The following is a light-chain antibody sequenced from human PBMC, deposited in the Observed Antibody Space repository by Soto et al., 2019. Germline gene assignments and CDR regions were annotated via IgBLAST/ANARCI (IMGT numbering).Light chain of an antibody. CDR3: QQYNNWPIT. Sequence: ILLTQSPCTLSLSPGERATLSCRASQSVSSTDLAWYQHSPGQAPRLLIYGASSRATGIPERFSGSGSGTDFTLTISSLQSEDFAVYYCQQYNNWPITFGQGTRLEIK. V-gene: IGKV3-20*01. J-gene: IGKJ5*01. CDR1: QSVSSTD. CDR2: GAS.